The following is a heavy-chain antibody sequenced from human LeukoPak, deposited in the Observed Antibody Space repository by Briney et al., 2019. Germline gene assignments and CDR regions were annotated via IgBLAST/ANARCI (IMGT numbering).Heavy chain of an antibody. CDR2: ISSSSSYI. V-gene: IGHV3-21*04. J-gene: IGHJ4*02. CDR1: GFTFSSYS. Sequence: GGSLRLSCAASGFTFSSYSMNWVRQAPGKGLEWVSSISSSSSYIYYADSVKGRFTISRDNAKNSLYLQMNSLRAEDTAVYYCAKDPRSSYYDFDYWGQGTLVTVSS. CDR3: AKDPRSSYYDFDY. D-gene: IGHD3-3*01.